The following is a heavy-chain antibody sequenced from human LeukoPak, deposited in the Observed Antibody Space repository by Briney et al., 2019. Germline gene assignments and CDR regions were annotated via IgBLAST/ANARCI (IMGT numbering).Heavy chain of an antibody. D-gene: IGHD3-22*01. V-gene: IGHV3-30*02. CDR3: AKDAPPHSSGYELDY. CDR2: IRYDGSNK. Sequence: GGSLRLSCAASGFTFSSYGMHWVRQAPGKGLEWVAFIRYDGSNKYYADSVKGRFTISRDNSKNTLYLQMNSLRAEDTAVYYCAKDAPPHSSGYELDYWGQGTLVTASS. CDR1: GFTFSSYG. J-gene: IGHJ4*02.